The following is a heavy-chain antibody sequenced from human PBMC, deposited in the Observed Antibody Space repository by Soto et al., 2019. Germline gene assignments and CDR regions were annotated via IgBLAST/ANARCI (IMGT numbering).Heavy chain of an antibody. CDR1: GGSFSGYY. CDR3: ARGSPIGSGYYYGDYYYYGMYV. Sequence: SETLSLTCAVYGGSFSGYYWSWIRQPPGKGLEWIGEINHSGSTNYNPSLKSRVTISVDTSKNQFSLKLSSVTAADTAVYYCARGSPIGSGYYYGDYYYYGMYVWGQGTTVTVSS. J-gene: IGHJ6*02. D-gene: IGHD3-22*01. V-gene: IGHV4-34*01. CDR2: INHSGST.